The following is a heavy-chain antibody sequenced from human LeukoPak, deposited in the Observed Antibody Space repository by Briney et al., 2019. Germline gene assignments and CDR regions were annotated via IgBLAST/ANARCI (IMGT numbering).Heavy chain of an antibody. J-gene: IGHJ4*02. Sequence: SETLSLTCAVSGGSISNYYWSWIRQSPEKGLEWIGYIYYSGHTNYNPSLKSRVTMSVDTSKNQFSLKLTSVTAADTAVYYCARGGTRDNWVYYIDYWGQGTLVIVSS. CDR2: IYYSGHT. D-gene: IGHD1-1*01. CDR1: GGSISNYY. V-gene: IGHV4-59*01. CDR3: ARGGTRDNWVYYIDY.